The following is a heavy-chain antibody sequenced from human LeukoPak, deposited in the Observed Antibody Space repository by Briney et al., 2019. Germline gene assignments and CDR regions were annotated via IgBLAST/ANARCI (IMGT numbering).Heavy chain of an antibody. V-gene: IGHV1-69*13. Sequence: SVKVSCKASGGTFSSYAISWVRQAPGQGLEWMGGIIPIFGTANYAQKFQGGVTITADESTSTAYMELSSLRSEDTAVYYCARDDSSGYYNPAYFQHWGQGTLVTVSS. CDR1: GGTFSSYA. D-gene: IGHD3-22*01. CDR3: ARDDSSGYYNPAYFQH. J-gene: IGHJ1*01. CDR2: IIPIFGTA.